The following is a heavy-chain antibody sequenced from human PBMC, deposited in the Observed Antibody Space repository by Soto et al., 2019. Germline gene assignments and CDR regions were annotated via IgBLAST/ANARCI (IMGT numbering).Heavy chain of an antibody. CDR3: ARGPGGPDGPGDY. Sequence: QVQLVQSGAEVKKPGASVKVSCKASGYTFTNYAMHWVRQAPGQRLEWMGWINAGNGNTKYSQKFQGRVTITRDTSASTAYMDLSSLRSEDTAVYYCARGPGGPDGPGDYWGQGTLVTVS. CDR1: GYTFTNYA. J-gene: IGHJ4*02. D-gene: IGHD2-15*01. CDR2: INAGNGNT. V-gene: IGHV1-3*01.